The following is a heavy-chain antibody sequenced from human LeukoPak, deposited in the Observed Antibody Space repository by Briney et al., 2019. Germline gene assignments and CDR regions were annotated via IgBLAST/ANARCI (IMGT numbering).Heavy chain of an antibody. D-gene: IGHD6-19*01. V-gene: IGHV1-2*06. CDR2: INPNSGCT. CDR3: AREDSSGWSYWFDP. Sequence: ASVKVSCKASGYTFTCYYMHWVRQAPGQGLEWMGRINPNSGCTNYAQKFQGRVTMTRDTSISTAYMELSRLRSDDTAVYYCAREDSSGWSYWFDPWGQGTLVTVSS. CDR1: GYTFTCYY. J-gene: IGHJ5*02.